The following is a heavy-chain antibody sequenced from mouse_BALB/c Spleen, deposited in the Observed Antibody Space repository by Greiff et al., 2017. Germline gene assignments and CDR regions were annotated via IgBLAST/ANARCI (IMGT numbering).Heavy chain of an antibody. Sequence: EVQRVESGGGLVKPGGSLKLSCAASGFTFSSYTMSWVRQTPEKRLEWVATISSGGSYTYYPDSVKGRFTISRDNAKNTLYLQMSSLKSEDTAMYYCTRVGLLYYAMDYWGQGTSVTVSS. CDR3: TRVGLLYYAMDY. J-gene: IGHJ4*01. V-gene: IGHV5-6-4*01. CDR1: GFTFSSYT. CDR2: ISSGGSYT. D-gene: IGHD2-1*01.